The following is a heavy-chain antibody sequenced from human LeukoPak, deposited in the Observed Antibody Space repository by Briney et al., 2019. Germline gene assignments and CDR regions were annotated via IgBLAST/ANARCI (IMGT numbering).Heavy chain of an antibody. D-gene: IGHD1-26*01. CDR3: ARGNSGSFY. CDR1: AFTFSSYW. CDR2: IKQDGSEK. Sequence: GGSLRLSCPASAFTFSSYWMSWVRQAPGNGLEWVANIKQDGSEKYYVDSVKGRLTISRDNAKNSLYLQMNSLRAEDTAVYYCARGNSGSFYWGQGTLVTVSS. V-gene: IGHV3-7*01. J-gene: IGHJ4*02.